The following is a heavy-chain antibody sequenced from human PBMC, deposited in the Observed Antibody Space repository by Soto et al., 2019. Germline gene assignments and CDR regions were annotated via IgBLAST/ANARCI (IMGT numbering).Heavy chain of an antibody. CDR1: GYTFTGYY. CDR3: AREGLYYDILTGINAFDI. CDR2: INPNSGGT. V-gene: IGHV1-2*04. J-gene: IGHJ3*02. Sequence: ASVKVSCKASGYTFTGYYMHWVRQAPGQGLEWMGWINPNSGGTNYAQKFQGWVTMTRDTSISTAYMELSRLGSDDTAVYYCAREGLYYDILTGINAFDIWGQGTMVTVSS. D-gene: IGHD3-9*01.